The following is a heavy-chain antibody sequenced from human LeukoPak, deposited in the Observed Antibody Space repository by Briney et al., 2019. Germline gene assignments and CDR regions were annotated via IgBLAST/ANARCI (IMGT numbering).Heavy chain of an antibody. CDR1: GFTVSNNY. J-gene: IGHJ4*02. CDR2: TYSGST. V-gene: IGHV3-66*03. CDR3: ARDQNY. Sequence: GGSLRLSCAASGFTVSNNYIGWVRQPPGKGLEWVSVTYSGSTDYADSVKGRFTISRDNSKNTLYLQMNSLRAEDTAVYYCARDQNYWGQGTLVTVSS.